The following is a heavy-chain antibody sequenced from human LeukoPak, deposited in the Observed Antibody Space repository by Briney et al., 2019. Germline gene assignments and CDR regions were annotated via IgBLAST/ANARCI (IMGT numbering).Heavy chain of an antibody. CDR1: GFTFSSYW. D-gene: IGHD2/OR15-2a*01. V-gene: IGHV3-53*01. CDR3: AIALSVSYCDS. J-gene: IGHJ4*02. CDR2: IYSGGIT. Sequence: SGGSLRLSCAASGFTFSSYWMHWVRQAPGKGLEWVSVIYSGGITYYADSVQGRFTISRDNSKNTLYLQMNSLRGEDTAVYDCAIALSVSYCDSWGQGTLVTVSS.